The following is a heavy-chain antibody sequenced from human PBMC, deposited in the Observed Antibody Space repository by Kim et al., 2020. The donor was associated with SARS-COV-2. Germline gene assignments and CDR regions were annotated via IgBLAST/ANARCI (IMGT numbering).Heavy chain of an antibody. CDR1: GFTFSTYV. D-gene: IGHD3-10*01. CDR2: ISEIGGT. V-gene: IGHV3-23*01. Sequence: GGSLRLSCAASGFTFSTYVMNWVRQAPGKGLEWVSAISEIGGTFYADSVRGRFIISRDNSKNTLYLQMNTLRADDSAVYYCAKRNLAGRPGAFDYWGQGSRGTVAS. CDR3: AKRNLAGRPGAFDY. J-gene: IGHJ4*02.